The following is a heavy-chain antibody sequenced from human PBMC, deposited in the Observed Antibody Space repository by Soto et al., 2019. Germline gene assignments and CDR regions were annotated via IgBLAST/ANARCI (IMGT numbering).Heavy chain of an antibody. CDR1: GYTFTDYY. D-gene: IGHD1-7*01. J-gene: IGHJ5*02. CDR2: ISPNSGGT. CDR3: ARRPILGGTNDWFDP. V-gene: IGHV1-2*02. Sequence: QVRLVQSGAELKKPGASVNVSCKASGYTFTDYYIHWVRQAPGQGLEWMGWISPNSGGTNYAQKFQGRVTMTRDTSITTALMELSSLKSDDTAVYYWARRPILGGTNDWFDPWGQGTLVTVSS.